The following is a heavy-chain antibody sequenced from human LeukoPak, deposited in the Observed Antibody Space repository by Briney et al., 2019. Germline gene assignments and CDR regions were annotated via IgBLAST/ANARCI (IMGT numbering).Heavy chain of an antibody. V-gene: IGHV1-18*01. J-gene: IGHJ4*02. CDR3: ASGFLGGYDSNFDY. D-gene: IGHD5-12*01. CDR1: GYTFTNYG. Sequence: ASVKVSCKASGYTFTNYGISWVRQAPGQGLEWMGWISAYSGNTNYAQKLQGRVTMTTDTSTSTAYMELRSLRSDDTAVYYCASGFLGGYDSNFDYWGQGTLVTVSS. CDR2: ISAYSGNT.